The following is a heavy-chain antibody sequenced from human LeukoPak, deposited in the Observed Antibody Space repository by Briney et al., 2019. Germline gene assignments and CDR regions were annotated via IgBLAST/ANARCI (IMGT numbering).Heavy chain of an antibody. Sequence: GGSLRLSCAASGFAVSDYWMNWVRQAPGKGLEWVAKIKQDGSGKYYVDSVKGRFTISRDNGKNSLYLQVNSLRAEDTAVYYCARANASGSQYLDYWGQGALVTVSS. CDR3: ARANASGSQYLDY. J-gene: IGHJ4*02. CDR1: GFAVSDYW. CDR2: IKQDGSGK. D-gene: IGHD3-10*01. V-gene: IGHV3-7*04.